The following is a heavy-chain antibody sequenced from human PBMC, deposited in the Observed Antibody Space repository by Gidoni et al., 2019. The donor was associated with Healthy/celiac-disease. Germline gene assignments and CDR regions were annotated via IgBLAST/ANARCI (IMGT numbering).Heavy chain of an antibody. CDR2: ISAYNGNT. Sequence: QVQLVQSGAEVQKPGASVKVSCKASGYTCTSYGISWVRQAPGQGLEWRGWISAYNGNTTHAQKLQGRVTMTTGTSTSTAYMELRSLRSDDTAVYYCARELSGWYFVLDYWGQGTLVTVSS. CDR3: ARELSGWYFVLDY. V-gene: IGHV1-18*04. CDR1: GYTCTSYG. J-gene: IGHJ4*02. D-gene: IGHD6-19*01.